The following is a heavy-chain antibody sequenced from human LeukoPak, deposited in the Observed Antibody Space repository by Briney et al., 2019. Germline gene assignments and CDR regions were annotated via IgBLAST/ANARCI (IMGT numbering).Heavy chain of an antibody. D-gene: IGHD6-13*01. CDR2: IYPGDSDT. Sequence: GESLKISCKGSGYSFTSYWIAWVRQMPGKGLEWMGIIYPGDSDTRYSPSFQGQVTISADKSISTAYLQWSSLKASDTAMYYCARSGGNFYSSTWYGHWGQGTLATVSS. J-gene: IGHJ1*01. CDR3: ARSGGNFYSSTWYGH. CDR1: GYSFTSYW. V-gene: IGHV5-51*01.